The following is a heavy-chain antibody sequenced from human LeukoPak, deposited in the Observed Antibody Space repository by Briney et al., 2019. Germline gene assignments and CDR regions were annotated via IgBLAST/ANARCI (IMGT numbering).Heavy chain of an antibody. CDR3: ARAGNPFDAFDI. Sequence: KSSQTLSLTCAVSGGSISSGGYSWSWIRQPPGKGLEWIGYIYHSGSTYYNPSLKSRVTISVDRSKNQFSLKLSSVTAADTAVYYCARAGNPFDAFDIWGQGTMVTVSS. CDR1: GGSISSGGYS. D-gene: IGHD4-23*01. V-gene: IGHV4-30-2*01. CDR2: IYHSGST. J-gene: IGHJ3*02.